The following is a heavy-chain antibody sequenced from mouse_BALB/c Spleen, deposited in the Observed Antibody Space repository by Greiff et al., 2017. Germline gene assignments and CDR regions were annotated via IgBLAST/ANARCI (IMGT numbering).Heavy chain of an antibody. V-gene: IGHV5-6-5*01. CDR1: GFTFSSYA. CDR3: ARGGYGSSSGLSYFDY. Sequence: EVKVVESGGGLVKPGGSLKLSCAASGFTFSSYAMSWVRQTPEKRLEWVASISSGGSTYYPDSVKGRFTISRDNARNILYLQMSSLRSEDTAMYYCARGGYGSSSGLSYFDYWGQGTTLTVSS. J-gene: IGHJ2*01. D-gene: IGHD1-1*01. CDR2: ISSGGST.